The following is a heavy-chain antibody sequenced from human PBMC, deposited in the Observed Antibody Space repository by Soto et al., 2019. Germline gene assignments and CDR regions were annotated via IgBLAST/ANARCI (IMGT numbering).Heavy chain of an antibody. V-gene: IGHV1-24*01. CDR2: FDPEDGET. Sequence: ASVKVSCKVSGYTLTELSMHWVRQAPGKGLEWMGGFDPEDGETIYAQKFQGRVTMTEDTSTDTAYMELSSLRSEDTAVYYCATDLRPTYYFDYWGQGTLVTVSS. CDR1: GYTLTELS. CDR3: ATDLRPTYYFDY. D-gene: IGHD3-16*01. J-gene: IGHJ4*02.